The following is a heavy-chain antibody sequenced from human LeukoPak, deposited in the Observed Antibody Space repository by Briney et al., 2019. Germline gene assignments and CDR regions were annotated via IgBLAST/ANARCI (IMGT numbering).Heavy chain of an antibody. CDR2: INHSGST. Sequence: SETLSLTCTVSGGSIGSGGYYWSWIRQPPKKGLEWIGEINHSGSTNYNPSLKSRVTISVDTSKNQFSLKVRSVTAADTAVYYCARGHVGSYAYYYYYGMDVWGQGTTVTVSS. CDR1: GGSIGSGGYY. CDR3: ARGHVGSYAYYYYYGMDV. J-gene: IGHJ6*02. V-gene: IGHV4-39*07. D-gene: IGHD2-8*01.